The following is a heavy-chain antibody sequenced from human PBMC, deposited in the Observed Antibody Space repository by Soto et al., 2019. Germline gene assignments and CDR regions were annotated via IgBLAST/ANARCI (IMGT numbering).Heavy chain of an antibody. CDR1: GFTFSSFW. CDR3: ASGGHVDY. Sequence: HPGGSLRLSCAASGFTFSSFWMTWVRQAPGKGLEWVANINEDGGEKHYVDSVKGRFTISRDNAKNSLYLQMNSLRAEDTAVYYCASGGHVDYCGQGTLVTVSS. D-gene: IGHD3-16*01. V-gene: IGHV3-7*05. J-gene: IGHJ4*02. CDR2: INEDGGEK.